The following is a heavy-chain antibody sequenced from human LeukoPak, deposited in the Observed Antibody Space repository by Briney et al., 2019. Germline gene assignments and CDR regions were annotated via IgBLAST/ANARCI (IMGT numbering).Heavy chain of an antibody. CDR3: ARATVTTEYFQH. Sequence: PSETLSLTCAVSGGSISSGGYSWSWIRQPPGKGLEWIGYIYHSGSTYYNPSLKSRVTISVDRSKNQFSLKLSSVTAADTAVYYCARATVTTEYFQHWGQGTLVTVSS. CDR2: IYHSGST. CDR1: GGSISSGGYS. D-gene: IGHD4-17*01. V-gene: IGHV4-30-2*01. J-gene: IGHJ1*01.